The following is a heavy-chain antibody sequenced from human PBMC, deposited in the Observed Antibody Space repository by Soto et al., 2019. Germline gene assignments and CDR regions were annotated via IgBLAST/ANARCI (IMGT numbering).Heavy chain of an antibody. CDR1: GYSFAGYW. D-gene: IGHD3-22*01. CDR3: ARQIYDSDTGPNFQYYFDS. Sequence: PGEYLKISGKGSGYSFAGYWISWVRQNPGKGLEWMGRIDPSDSQTYYSPSFRGHVTISVTKSITTVFLQWSSLRASDTAMYYCARQIYDSDTGPNFQYYFDSWGQVTPVTVSS. CDR2: IDPSDSQT. J-gene: IGHJ4*02. V-gene: IGHV5-10-1*01.